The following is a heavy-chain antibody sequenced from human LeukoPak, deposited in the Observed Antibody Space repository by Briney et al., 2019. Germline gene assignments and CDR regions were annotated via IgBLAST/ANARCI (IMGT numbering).Heavy chain of an antibody. Sequence: ASVTVSCTASGYAFTSYAMHWVRQAPGQRLEWMGWINAGNGNTKYSQKFQGRVTITRDTSESTAYMELSSLRSEDTAVYYCARAPGRRGDYERIDYWGQGTLVTVSS. CDR2: INAGNGNT. CDR3: ARAPGRRGDYERIDY. J-gene: IGHJ4*02. CDR1: GYAFTSYA. V-gene: IGHV1-3*01. D-gene: IGHD3-22*01.